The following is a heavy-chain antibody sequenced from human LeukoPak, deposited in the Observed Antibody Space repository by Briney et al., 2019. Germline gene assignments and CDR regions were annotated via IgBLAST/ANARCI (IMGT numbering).Heavy chain of an antibody. CDR1: GYTFTSYG. CDR3: ARVSPHSSSSNFDY. V-gene: IGHV1-18*01. J-gene: IGHJ4*02. CDR2: ISAYNGNT. Sequence: ASVKVSCKASGYTFTSYGISCVRQAPGQGLEWMGWISAYNGNTNYAQKLQGRVTMTTDTSTSTAYMELRSLRSDDTAVYYCARVSPHSSSSNFDYWGQGTLVTVSS. D-gene: IGHD6-13*01.